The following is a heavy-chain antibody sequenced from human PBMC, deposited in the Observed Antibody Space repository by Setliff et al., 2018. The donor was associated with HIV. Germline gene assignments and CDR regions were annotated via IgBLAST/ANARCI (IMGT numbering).Heavy chain of an antibody. V-gene: IGHV4-34*10. J-gene: IGHJ6*03. CDR2: INHSGST. CDR1: GGSFSGYY. Sequence: SETLSLTCAVYGGSFSGYYWIWIRQPPGKGLEWIGEINHSGSTHYNPSLKSRFTMSVGTSKNQFSLKLSSVTAADTAVYYCARCYYNFWSGYPLDYMDVWGKGTTVTVSS. CDR3: ARCYYNFWSGYPLDYMDV. D-gene: IGHD3-3*01.